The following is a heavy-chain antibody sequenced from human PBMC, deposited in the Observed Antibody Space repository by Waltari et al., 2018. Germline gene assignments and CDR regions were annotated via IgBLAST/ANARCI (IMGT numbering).Heavy chain of an antibody. J-gene: IGHJ6*02. D-gene: IGHD3-9*01. Sequence: QLQLQESGPGLVKPSETLSLTCTVSGGSISRSTYYWGWIRQTPGKGLECIGSIYYSWTTYHNPSLKSRITISIDTSQNQFSLKLYSVTAADTAVYYCARLPLNYAVDVWGQGTTVTVSS. CDR2: IYYSWTT. V-gene: IGHV4-39*07. CDR3: ARLPLNYAVDV. CDR1: GGSISRSTYY.